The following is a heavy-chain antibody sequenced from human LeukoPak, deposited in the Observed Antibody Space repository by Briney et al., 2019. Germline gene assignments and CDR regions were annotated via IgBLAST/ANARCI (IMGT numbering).Heavy chain of an antibody. D-gene: IGHD6-13*01. Sequence: ASVKVSCKASGGTFSSYAISWVRQAPGQGLEWMGWINTNTGNPTYAQGFTGRFVFSLDTSVSTAYLQISSLKAEDTAVYYCARDGQAAAGLGNWFDPWGQGTLVTVSS. CDR1: GGTFSSYA. CDR3: ARDGQAAAGLGNWFDP. J-gene: IGHJ5*02. V-gene: IGHV7-4-1*02. CDR2: INTNTGNP.